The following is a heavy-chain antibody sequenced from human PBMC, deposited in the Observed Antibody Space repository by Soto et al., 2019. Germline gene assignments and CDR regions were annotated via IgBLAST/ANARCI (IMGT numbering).Heavy chain of an antibody. CDR1: GCTFSDYY. CDR2: ISSSGSRI. D-gene: IGHD2-8*01. CDR3: AREGSFYGTNSDWYFDL. V-gene: IGHV3-11*01. Sequence: QVQLVESGGGLVKPGGSLRLSCAASGCTFSDYYMSWIRQAPGKGLEWVSSISSSGSRIYYADSVKGRFTFSRDNARTSLYLQMTSLRADDTAVYYCAREGSFYGTNSDWYFDLWGRGALVTVSS. J-gene: IGHJ2*01.